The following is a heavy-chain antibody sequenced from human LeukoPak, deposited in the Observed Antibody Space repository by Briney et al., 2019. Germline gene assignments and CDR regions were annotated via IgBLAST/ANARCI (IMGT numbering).Heavy chain of an antibody. Sequence: PGGSLRLSCVASGFTFSSYAMSWVRQAPGKGLEWVSVISGSGGTTYYADSVKGRFTISRDSSKNTVYLQMNSLRAEDTAVYYCAEGSGSLDYWGQGTLVTVSS. J-gene: IGHJ4*02. CDR2: ISGSGGTT. V-gene: IGHV3-23*01. CDR3: AEGSGSLDY. D-gene: IGHD1-26*01. CDR1: GFTFSSYA.